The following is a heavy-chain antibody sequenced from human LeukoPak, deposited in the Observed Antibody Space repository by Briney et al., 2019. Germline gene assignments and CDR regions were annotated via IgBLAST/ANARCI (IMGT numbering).Heavy chain of an antibody. D-gene: IGHD6-19*01. CDR3: VSGTGWIFDY. CDR2: IKEDGSGK. Sequence: GGSLRPSCAASGLRFSSYWMNWVRQAPGKGLEWVAHIKEDGSGKHYVDSVKGRFTISIDNAKKSMYLQMNSLRVEDTAVYYCVSGTGWIFDYWGQGTLVTVSS. J-gene: IGHJ4*02. V-gene: IGHV3-7*03. CDR1: GLRFSSYW.